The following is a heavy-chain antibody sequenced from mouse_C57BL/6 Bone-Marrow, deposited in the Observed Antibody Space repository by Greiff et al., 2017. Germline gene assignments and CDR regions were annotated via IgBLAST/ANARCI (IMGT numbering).Heavy chain of an antibody. V-gene: IGHV6-3*01. CDR2: IRLKSDNYAT. J-gene: IGHJ4*01. D-gene: IGHD2-2*01. CDR1: GFTFSNYW. Sequence: EVQVVESGGGLVQPGGSMKLSCVASGFTFSNYWMNWVRPSPEKGLEWVAQIRLKSDNYATHYAESVKGRFTISRDDSKSSVYLQMNNLRAEDTGIYYCTGMVTPDYYAMDYWGQGTSVTVSS. CDR3: TGMVTPDYYAMDY.